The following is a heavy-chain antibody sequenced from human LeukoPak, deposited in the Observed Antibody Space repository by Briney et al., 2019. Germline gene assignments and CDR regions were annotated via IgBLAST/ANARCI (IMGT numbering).Heavy chain of an antibody. J-gene: IGHJ4*02. CDR3: ARGQYYYGSGNEFDY. CDR1: GGSISSYY. D-gene: IGHD3-10*01. Sequence: SETLSLTCTVSGGSISSYYWSWIRQPAGKGLEGIGGIYTSGSTNYNPSLKSRVTMSVDTSKNQFSLKLSSVTAADTAVYYCARGQYYYGSGNEFDYWGQGTLVTVSS. V-gene: IGHV4-4*07. CDR2: IYTSGST.